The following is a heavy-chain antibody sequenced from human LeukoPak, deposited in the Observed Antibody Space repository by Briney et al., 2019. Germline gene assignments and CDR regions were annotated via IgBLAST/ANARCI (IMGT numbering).Heavy chain of an antibody. J-gene: IGHJ4*02. V-gene: IGHV4-59*01. Sequence: SETLSLTCSVSGGSINNYWWSWIRQPPGKGLEWIGYIYYSGSTSYNPSLKSRLTISVDTSLNQFSLKRNSVTAADTAVYYCARYCSGGDCYSKALDYWGQGILVTVSS. D-gene: IGHD2-15*01. CDR3: ARYCSGGDCYSKALDY. CDR1: GGSINNYW. CDR2: IYYSGST.